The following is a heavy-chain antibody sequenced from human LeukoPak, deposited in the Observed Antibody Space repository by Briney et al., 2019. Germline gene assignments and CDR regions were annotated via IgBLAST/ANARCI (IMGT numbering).Heavy chain of an antibody. CDR1: GDSISTSSYY. CDR2: IYYSGST. J-gene: IGHJ4*02. Sequence: SETLSLTCTVSGDSISTSSYYWGWIRQPPGKGLEWLGSIYYSGSTYYNPSLKSRVTISVDTSKNQFSLNLYSVTAADTAVFYCARTYYYDYRQIDYWGQGTLVTVSS. CDR3: ARTYYYDYRQIDY. D-gene: IGHD3-22*01. V-gene: IGHV4-39*01.